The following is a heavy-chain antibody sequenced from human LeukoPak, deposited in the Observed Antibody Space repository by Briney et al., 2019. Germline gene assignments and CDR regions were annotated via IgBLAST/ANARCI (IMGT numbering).Heavy chain of an antibody. J-gene: IGHJ5*02. CDR1: GYTFTIYD. D-gene: IGHD4-17*01. CDR3: AVHLPGDYLDP. V-gene: IGHV1-8*01. CDR2: MNPDSGNT. Sequence: ASVKVSCKASGYTFTIYDINWVRQAAGQGLEWMGWMNPDSGNTDFAQKFQGRVTMTRNTSVSTAYMELSSLTSEDTAVYYCAVHLPGDYLDPWGQGTLVTVSS.